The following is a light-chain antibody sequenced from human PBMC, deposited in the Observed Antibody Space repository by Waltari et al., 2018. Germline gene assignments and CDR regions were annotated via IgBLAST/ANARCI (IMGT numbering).Light chain of an antibody. Sequence: DIQMTQSPSTLSAAVGDRVTITCRASQSISSWLAWYQQKPGNAPKLLIYEESNLQSGVPSRFSGSGSGTEFTLTISSLQPDDFATYVCQHYKNYPRTFGQGTKVEIK. CDR3: QHYKNYPRT. CDR1: QSISSW. V-gene: IGKV1-5*03. CDR2: EES. J-gene: IGKJ1*01.